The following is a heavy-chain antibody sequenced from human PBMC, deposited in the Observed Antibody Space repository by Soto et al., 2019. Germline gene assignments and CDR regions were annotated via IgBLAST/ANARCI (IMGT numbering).Heavy chain of an antibody. CDR3: ARGSGADAFDI. V-gene: IGHV1-69*06. D-gene: IGHD7-27*01. CDR2: SIPVFGKA. J-gene: IGHJ3*02. CDR1: GGTFN. Sequence: QVQLVQSGAEVKKPGSSVKVSCKVSGGTFNIRWVRQAPGQGLEWMGGSIPVFGKAKYPRKFQGRVVISADRSTNIVYMEMMSLTLEDTAVYYCARGSGADAFDIWGQGTMVTVAS.